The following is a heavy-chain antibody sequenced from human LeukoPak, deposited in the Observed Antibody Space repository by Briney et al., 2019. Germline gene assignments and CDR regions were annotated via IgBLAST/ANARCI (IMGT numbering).Heavy chain of an antibody. CDR1: GYTFTGYY. Sequence: ASVKVSCKASGYTFTGYYMHWVRQAPGQGLEWMGGIIPIFGTANYAQKFQGRVTMTRDTSISTAYMELSRLRSDDTAVYYCAIPEIAAAGDYYLDYWGQGTLVTVSS. CDR3: AIPEIAAAGDYYLDY. CDR2: IIPIFGTA. V-gene: IGHV1-2*02. J-gene: IGHJ4*02. D-gene: IGHD6-13*01.